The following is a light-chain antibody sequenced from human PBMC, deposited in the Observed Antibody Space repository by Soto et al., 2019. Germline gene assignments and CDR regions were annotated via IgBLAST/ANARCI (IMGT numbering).Light chain of an antibody. V-gene: IGKV3-20*01. CDR3: QKYDTAPYT. J-gene: IGKJ2*01. CDR2: GAS. Sequence: ESVLTQSPGTLSLSPGERATLSCRTSQSVIRNYLAWYQQTPGRSPRLLIYGASNRATGIPDRFSGSGSGTVFTLTISGLEAEDFAVYYCQKYDTAPYTFGQGTRLEIK. CDR1: QSVIRNY.